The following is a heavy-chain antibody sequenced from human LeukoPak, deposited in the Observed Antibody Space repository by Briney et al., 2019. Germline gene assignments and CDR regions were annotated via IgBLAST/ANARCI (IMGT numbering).Heavy chain of an antibody. D-gene: IGHD3-3*01. CDR3: AREFRAYYDFWSGYHIFDF. CDR1: GYTFTSYA. Sequence: ASVKVSCKASGYTFTSYAMHWVRQAPGQRLEWMGWINAGNGNTKYSQEFQGRVTITRDTSASTAYMELRSLRSDDTAVYYCAREFRAYYDFWSGYHIFDFWGQGTPVTVSS. V-gene: IGHV1-3*01. J-gene: IGHJ4*02. CDR2: INAGNGNT.